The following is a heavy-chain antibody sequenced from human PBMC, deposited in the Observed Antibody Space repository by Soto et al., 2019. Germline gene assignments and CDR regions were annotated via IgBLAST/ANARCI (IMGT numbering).Heavy chain of an antibody. Sequence: GGSLRLSCAASGFTFSSYAMSWVRQAPGKGLEWVSAISGSGGSTYYADSVKGRFTISRDNSKNTLYLQMNSLRAEDKAVYYCAEDGPDIVVVVAATTYFQHWGQGTLVTVSS. CDR3: AEDGPDIVVVVAATTYFQH. CDR2: ISGSGGST. D-gene: IGHD2-15*01. V-gene: IGHV3-23*01. J-gene: IGHJ1*01. CDR1: GFTFSSYA.